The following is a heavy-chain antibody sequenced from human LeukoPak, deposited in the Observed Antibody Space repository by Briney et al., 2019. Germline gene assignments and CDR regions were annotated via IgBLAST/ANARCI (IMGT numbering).Heavy chain of an antibody. Sequence: GGSLRLSCAASGFTFDDYAMNWVRQVPGRGLEWVSGINWNGRITEYADSVKDRFTISRQNTKNSLYLYMNNLGGEDTALYFCARGSVQLWLGDTYYYMDVWGKGTTVTVSS. CDR3: ARGSVQLWLGDTYYYMDV. V-gene: IGHV3-20*04. CDR2: INWNGRIT. CDR1: GFTFDDYA. J-gene: IGHJ6*03. D-gene: IGHD5-18*01.